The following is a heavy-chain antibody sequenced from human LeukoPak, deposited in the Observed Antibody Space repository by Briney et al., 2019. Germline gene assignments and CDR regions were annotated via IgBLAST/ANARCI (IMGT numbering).Heavy chain of an antibody. CDR1: GFTFSSYS. D-gene: IGHD6-19*01. CDR3: ARDDDSSDFDY. J-gene: IGHJ4*02. Sequence: GGSLRLSCAASGFTFSSYSMNWVRQAPGKGLEWVSSISSSSSYIYYADSVKGRFTISSDNAKNSLYLQMNSLRAEDTAGYYCARDDDSSDFDYWGQGTLVTVSS. CDR2: ISSSSSYI. V-gene: IGHV3-21*01.